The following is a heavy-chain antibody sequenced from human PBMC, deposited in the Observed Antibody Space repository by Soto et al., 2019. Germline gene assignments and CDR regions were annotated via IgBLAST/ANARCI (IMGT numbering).Heavy chain of an antibody. V-gene: IGHV3-23*01. CDR2: ISGSGGST. CDR3: ASPRYYYDSSGYAN. Sequence: EVQLLESGGGLVQPGGSLRLSCAASGFTFSSYAMSWVRQAPGKGLEWVSAISGSGGSTYYADSVKGRFTISRDNSKNTLYLQMNSLRAEDTAVYYCASPRYYYDSSGYANWGQGTLVTVSS. D-gene: IGHD3-22*01. J-gene: IGHJ4*02. CDR1: GFTFSSYA.